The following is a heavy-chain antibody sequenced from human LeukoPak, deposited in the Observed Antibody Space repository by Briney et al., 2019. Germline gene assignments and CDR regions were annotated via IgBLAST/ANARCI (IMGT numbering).Heavy chain of an antibody. CDR1: GFTFSSHS. CDR2: VWTDGGNT. Sequence: GGSLRLSCAASGFTFSSHSMNWVRQAPGKGLEYVSSVWTDGGNTYYADSVKGRFTISRDNSKNTLYLQMSSLRDEDTAVYYCVKGGKYSSDWYDYWGQGTLVTVSS. CDR3: VKGGKYSSDWYDY. J-gene: IGHJ4*02. D-gene: IGHD6-19*01. V-gene: IGHV3-64D*08.